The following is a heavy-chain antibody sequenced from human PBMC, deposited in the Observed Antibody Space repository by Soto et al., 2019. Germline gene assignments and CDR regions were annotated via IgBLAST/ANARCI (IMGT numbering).Heavy chain of an antibody. J-gene: IGHJ4*02. V-gene: IGHV3-11*01. Sequence: GGSLRLSCAASGFTFSDYYMSWIRQAPGKGLEWVSYISNSGSTMYYADSVKGRFTISRDNTNNSLYLQMSSLRAEDTAIYYCARVRSGSYYLTDWGQGTLVSVSS. CDR2: ISNSGSTM. CDR1: GFTFSDYY. D-gene: IGHD1-26*01. CDR3: ARVRSGSYYLTD.